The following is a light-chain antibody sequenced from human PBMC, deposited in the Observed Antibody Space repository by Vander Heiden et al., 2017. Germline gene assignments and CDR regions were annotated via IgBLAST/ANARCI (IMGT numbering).Light chain of an antibody. V-gene: IGKV6-21*01. CDR1: QSIGIS. Sequence: IVLTQSPDFQSVTPREKVTITCRASQSIGISLHWYQQKPDQSPTLLIKYASHFFSGVPSSFSGSGSGTDFTLTINSLEAEDAATYYCHQCSGFPTFGQGTHLEIK. CDR2: YAS. J-gene: IGKJ5*01. CDR3: HQCSGFPT.